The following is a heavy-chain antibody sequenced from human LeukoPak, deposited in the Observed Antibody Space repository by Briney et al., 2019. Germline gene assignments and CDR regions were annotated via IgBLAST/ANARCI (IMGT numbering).Heavy chain of an antibody. D-gene: IGHD3-22*01. CDR1: GFTFSSYG. CDR2: IRYDGSNK. V-gene: IGHV3-30*02. Sequence: GGSLRLSCAASGFTFSSYGMHWVRQAPGKGLEWVAFIRYDGSNKYYADSVKGRFTISRDNSKNTLYLQMNSLRAEDTAVYYCAKVGGYYYDSRGYCYIDYWGQGTLVTVSS. CDR3: AKVGGYYYDSRGYCYIDY. J-gene: IGHJ4*02.